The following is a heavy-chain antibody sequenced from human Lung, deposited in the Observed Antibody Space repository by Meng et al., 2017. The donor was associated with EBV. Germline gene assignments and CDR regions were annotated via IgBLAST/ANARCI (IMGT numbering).Heavy chain of an antibody. CDR1: GGSFSGYY. V-gene: IGHV4-34*01. CDR2: INHSGST. Sequence: QLQQWGAGLLQPSETLSLTCAVYGGSFSGYYWSWIRQPPGKGLEWIGEINHSGSTNYNPSLKSRVTISVDTSKNQFSLKLSSVTAADTAVYYCARSYSSGWYTLFDYWGQGTLVTVSS. CDR3: ARSYSSGWYTLFDY. J-gene: IGHJ4*02. D-gene: IGHD6-19*01.